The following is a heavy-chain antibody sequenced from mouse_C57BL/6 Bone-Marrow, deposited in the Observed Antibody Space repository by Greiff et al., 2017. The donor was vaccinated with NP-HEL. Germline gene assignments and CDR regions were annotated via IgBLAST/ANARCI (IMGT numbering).Heavy chain of an antibody. CDR2: IWRGGST. V-gene: IGHV2-5*01. J-gene: IGHJ4*01. D-gene: IGHD2-12*01. Sequence: QVQLQQSGPGLVQPSQSLSITCTVSGFSLTSYGVHWVRQSPGKGLEWLGVIWRGGSTDYNAAFMSRLSITKDNSKSQVFFKMNSLQADDTAIYYCAKNSAYDEDYYAMDYWGQGTSVTVSS. CDR3: AKNSAYDEDYYAMDY. CDR1: GFSLTSYG.